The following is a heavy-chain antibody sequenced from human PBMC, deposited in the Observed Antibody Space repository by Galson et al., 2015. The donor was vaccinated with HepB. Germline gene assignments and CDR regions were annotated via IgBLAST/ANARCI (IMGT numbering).Heavy chain of an antibody. D-gene: IGHD6-13*01. J-gene: IGHJ4*02. V-gene: IGHV1-69*02. CDR3: ARGYDSSSWYNYFDY. CDR1: GGTFSSYT. CDR2: IIPILGIA. Sequence: SVKVSCKASGGTFSSYTISWVRQAPGQGLEWMGRIIPILGIANYAQKFQGRVTITADKSTSTAYMELSSLRSEGTAVYYCARGYDSSSWYNYFDYWGQGTLVTVSS.